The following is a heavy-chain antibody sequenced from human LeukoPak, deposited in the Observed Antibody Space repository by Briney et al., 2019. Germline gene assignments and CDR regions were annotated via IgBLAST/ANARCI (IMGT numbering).Heavy chain of an antibody. CDR2: IDPTDSYV. D-gene: IGHD3-10*01. V-gene: IGHV5-10-1*01. Sequence: GEPLKISCQASGYTFTRNWISWVRQIPGKGLEWMGTIDPTDSYVNYCPSFEGHVTISTDRSINTVYLHWGSLRASDTAMYYCARHVPGYYGSGTNDFWGQGTLVTVAS. J-gene: IGHJ4*02. CDR1: GYTFTRNW. CDR3: ARHVPGYYGSGTNDF.